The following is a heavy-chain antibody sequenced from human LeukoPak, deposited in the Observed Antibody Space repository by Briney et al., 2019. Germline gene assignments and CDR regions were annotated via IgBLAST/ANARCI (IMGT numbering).Heavy chain of an antibody. V-gene: IGHV1-18*01. J-gene: IGHJ4*02. CDR3: LRDALRPRLTPDY. Sequence: EASVKVSCRASGYTFNTYGISGVRQAPGQGLEWMGWISTYNGDTKYVQNLQGRVTMTTDTSTSTAYMELMSLRSDDTAVYYCLRDALRPRLTPDYWGQGTLVTVSS. D-gene: IGHD2-15*01. CDR2: ISTYNGDT. CDR1: GYTFNTYG.